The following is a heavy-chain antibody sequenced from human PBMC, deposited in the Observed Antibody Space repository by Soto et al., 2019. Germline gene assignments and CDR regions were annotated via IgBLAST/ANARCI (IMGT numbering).Heavy chain of an antibody. V-gene: IGHV3-23*01. CDR2: ISTSGGST. CDR1: GFTFSTSA. D-gene: IGHD1-26*01. J-gene: IGHJ4*02. CDR3: TKDQKWDVPHFSEY. Sequence: PGGSLRLSCSFSGFTFSTSAMTWVRQAPGKGLEWVSTISTSGGSTYYIDSVKGRFTISRDNSQDILYLQMNSLRAEDTAIYYCTKDQKWDVPHFSEYWGQGTQVTVSS.